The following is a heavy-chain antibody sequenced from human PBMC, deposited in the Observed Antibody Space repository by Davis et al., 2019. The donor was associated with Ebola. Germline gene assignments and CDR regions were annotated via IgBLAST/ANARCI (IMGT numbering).Heavy chain of an antibody. Sequence: GESLKISCTASGFTFGDYAMSWFRQAPGKGLEWVGFIRSKAYGGTTEYAASVKGRFTISRHDSKSIAYLQMNSLKTEDTAVYYCTRDRGQLWLNYYYYYMDVWGEGTTVTVSS. D-gene: IGHD5-18*01. J-gene: IGHJ6*03. V-gene: IGHV3-49*03. CDR3: TRDRGQLWLNYYYYYMDV. CDR1: GFTFGDYA. CDR2: IRSKAYGGTT.